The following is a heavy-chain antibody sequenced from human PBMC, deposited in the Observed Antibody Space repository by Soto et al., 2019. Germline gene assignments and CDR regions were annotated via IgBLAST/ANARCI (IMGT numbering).Heavy chain of an antibody. D-gene: IGHD3-9*01. J-gene: IGHJ4*02. V-gene: IGHV3-21*01. CDR3: ARGGLTMTGDY. CDR1: GFTFSNYI. CDR2: ISIGPSYI. Sequence: GSLRLSCAASGFTFSNYIMNWVRQAPGKGLEWVSSISIGPSYIYYADSVKGRFTISRDDAKNSLYLQMNSLRAEDTAVYYCARGGLTMTGDYWGQGTLVTVSS.